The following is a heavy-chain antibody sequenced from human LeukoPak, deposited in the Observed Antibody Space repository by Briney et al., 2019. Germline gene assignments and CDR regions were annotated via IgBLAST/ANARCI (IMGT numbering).Heavy chain of an antibody. D-gene: IGHD1-26*01. Sequence: GGSQRLSCAACGFTSSSYSMNWVRQAPGKGLEWVSYISSSSSTIYYAGSVKGRFTISRDNAKNSLYLQMNSLRAEDTAVYYCARASSGSYYDFDYWGQGTLVTVSS. CDR1: GFTSSSYS. CDR2: ISSSSSTI. CDR3: ARASSGSYYDFDY. V-gene: IGHV3-48*01. J-gene: IGHJ4*02.